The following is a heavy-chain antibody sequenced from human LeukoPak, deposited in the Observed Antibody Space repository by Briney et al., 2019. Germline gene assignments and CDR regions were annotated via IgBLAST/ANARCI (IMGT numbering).Heavy chain of an antibody. J-gene: IGHJ4*02. V-gene: IGHV3-20*04. Sequence: GGSLRLSCAASRSTFDEYGMSWVRQTAGKGLEWVSGINWNGRSIGYADSVKGRFTVSRDNAKNTLDLQMDSLRGEDTALYYCATGQGTRWDNWGQGTLVTVSS. CDR3: ATGQGTRWDN. D-gene: IGHD5-24*01. CDR1: RSTFDEYG. CDR2: INWNGRSI.